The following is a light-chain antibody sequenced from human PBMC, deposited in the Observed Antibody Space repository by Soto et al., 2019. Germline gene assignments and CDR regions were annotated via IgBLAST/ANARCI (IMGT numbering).Light chain of an antibody. J-gene: IGKJ1*01. CDR3: QQSYNPPRT. Sequence: DIQMTQAPSSLPASVGDRVTITCRASQTIAKYLNWYQQRPGKAPNLLISAASTLQSGVPSRFSGSGSGTDFSLTITSLQPEDFATYYCQQSYNPPRTLGQATSLDI. V-gene: IGKV1-39*01. CDR1: QTIAKY. CDR2: AAS.